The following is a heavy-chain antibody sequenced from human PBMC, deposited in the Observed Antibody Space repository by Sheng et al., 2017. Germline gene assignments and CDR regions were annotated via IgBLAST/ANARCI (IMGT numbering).Heavy chain of an antibody. CDR3: AKPHGGSYRIHKLRLFQH. V-gene: IGHV3-23*01. CDR2: ISGSGGST. D-gene: IGHD1-26*01. Sequence: EVQLLESGGGLVQPWGGPLRLSCAASGFTFSSYAMSWVRQAPGKGLEWVSAISGSGGSTYYADSVKGRFTISRDNSKNTLYLQMNSLRAEDTAVYYCAKPHGGSYRIHKLRLFQHWGQGTLVTVSS. CDR1: GFTFSSYA. J-gene: IGHJ1*01.